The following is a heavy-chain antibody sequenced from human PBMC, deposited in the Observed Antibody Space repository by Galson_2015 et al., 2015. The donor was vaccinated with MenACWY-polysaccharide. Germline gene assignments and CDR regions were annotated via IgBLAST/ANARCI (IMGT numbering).Heavy chain of an antibody. V-gene: IGHV3-23*01. CDR3: ARVRYSTAKYQFDS. D-gene: IGHD2-2*01. Sequence: SLRLSCAASGFTFSNYAMSWVRQAPGKGLEWVSTIGGSGSNTHYADSVKGRFTISRDNSKNTLSLQMNSLRAEDTVVYYCARVRYSTAKYQFDSWGPGTPFAVSS. CDR1: GFTFSNYA. J-gene: IGHJ4*02. CDR2: IGGSGSNT.